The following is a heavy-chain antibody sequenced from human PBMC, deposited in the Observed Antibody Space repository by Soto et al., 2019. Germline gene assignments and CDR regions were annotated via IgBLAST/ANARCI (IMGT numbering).Heavy chain of an antibody. CDR3: AKAIVGSLSSGYDY. V-gene: IGHV3-9*01. Sequence: GGSLRLSCAASGFTFDEYAMHWVRQAPGKGLEWVSGISWNSNDIGYADSVKGRFTISRDNARNSLYLQMNSLRPEDTALYYCAKAIVGSLSSGYDYWGRGTLVTVSS. D-gene: IGHD3-10*01. CDR2: ISWNSNDI. J-gene: IGHJ4*02. CDR1: GFTFDEYA.